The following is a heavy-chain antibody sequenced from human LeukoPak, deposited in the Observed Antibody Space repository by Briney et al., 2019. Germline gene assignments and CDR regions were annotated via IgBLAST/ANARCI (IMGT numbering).Heavy chain of an antibody. CDR2: IYSGGST. D-gene: IGHD2-15*01. CDR3: ARGNCSGTSCHTSY. Sequence: GASLRLACAASGFTVTSNYMSWVRQAPGKGLEWVSVIYSGGSTYYADSVKGRFTISRDNSKNTLYLQMNSLRVGDTAVYYCARGNCSGTSCHTSYWGQGTLVTV. V-gene: IGHV3-66*01. CDR1: GFTVTSNY. J-gene: IGHJ4*02.